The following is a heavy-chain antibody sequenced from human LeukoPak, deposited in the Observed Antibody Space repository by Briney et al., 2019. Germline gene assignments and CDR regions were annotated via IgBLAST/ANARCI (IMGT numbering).Heavy chain of an antibody. CDR2: ISSSSYI. J-gene: IGHJ4*02. CDR3: ARVRVDYDILTGPLGY. D-gene: IGHD3-9*01. Sequence: PGGSLRLSCAASGFTFSSYSMNWVRQAPGKGLEWVSSISSSSYIYYADSVKGRFTISRDNAKNSLYLQMNSLRVEDTAVYYCARVRVDYDILTGPLGYWGQGTLVTVSS. V-gene: IGHV3-21*01. CDR1: GFTFSSYS.